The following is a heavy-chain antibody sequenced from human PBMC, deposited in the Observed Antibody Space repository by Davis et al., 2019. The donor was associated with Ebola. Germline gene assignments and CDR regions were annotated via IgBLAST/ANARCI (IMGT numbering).Heavy chain of an antibody. V-gene: IGHV4-39*01. D-gene: IGHD2-2*01. CDR2: IYYSGST. Sequence: PSETLSLTCTVPGGSISSSSYYWGWIRQHPGKGLEWIGSIYYSGSTNYNPSLKSRVTISVDTSKNQFSLKLSSVTAADTAVYYCARYCSSTSCYEGFDPWGQGTLVTVSS. CDR3: ARYCSSTSCYEGFDP. J-gene: IGHJ5*02. CDR1: GGSISSSSYY.